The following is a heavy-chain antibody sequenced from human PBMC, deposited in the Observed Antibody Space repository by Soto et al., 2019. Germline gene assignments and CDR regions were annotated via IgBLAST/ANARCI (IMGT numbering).Heavy chain of an antibody. J-gene: IGHJ4*02. Sequence: LRLSCAASGFTFSRFPMHWVRQAPGKGLEWVAVISYDGSNKYYADSVKGRFTISRDNSKNTLYLQMNSLRAEDTAVYYCARERAYYFDYWGQGTLVTVSS. CDR2: ISYDGSNK. CDR1: GFTFSRFP. V-gene: IGHV3-30-3*01. CDR3: ARERAYYFDY.